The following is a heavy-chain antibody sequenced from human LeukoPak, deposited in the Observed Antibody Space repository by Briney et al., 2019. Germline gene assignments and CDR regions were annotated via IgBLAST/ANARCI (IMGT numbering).Heavy chain of an antibody. D-gene: IGHD5-12*01. Sequence: ASVKVSCKASGYTFTSFDINWVRQATGQGPEWMGWMNPNSGNTGYAQKFQGRVTMTRDTSTNTAYMELSSLGSEDTAVYYCARNHVPTGLRDVWGTGTPVIVSS. CDR2: MNPNSGNT. CDR3: ARNHVPTGLRDV. V-gene: IGHV1-8*01. J-gene: IGHJ6*04. CDR1: GYTFTSFD.